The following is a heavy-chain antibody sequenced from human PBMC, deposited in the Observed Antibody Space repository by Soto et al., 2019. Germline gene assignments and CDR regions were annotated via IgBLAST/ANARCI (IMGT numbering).Heavy chain of an antibody. CDR1: GFTFRNHG. D-gene: IGHD1-1*01. CDR2: IWYDGSNQ. V-gene: IGHV3-33*01. Sequence: QVQLVESGGGVVQPGRSLRLSRAASGFTFRNHGMHWVRQAPGKGLEWVAVIWYDGSNQYYAESVKGRFTISRDNSKDTMYLQMNSLRDEDTAVYYCARWSNNKVVDPWGQGTLVTVSS. CDR3: ARWSNNKVVDP. J-gene: IGHJ5*02.